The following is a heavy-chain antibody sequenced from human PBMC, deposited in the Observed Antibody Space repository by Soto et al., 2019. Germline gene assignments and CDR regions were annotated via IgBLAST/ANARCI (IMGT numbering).Heavy chain of an antibody. CDR1: GFTFSDYA. D-gene: IGHD2-2*01. J-gene: IGHJ6*02. CDR3: ARDDILVIPGGSYNYGMDV. Sequence: QVQLVESGGGVVQPGRSLRLSCAASGFTFSDYAMHWFRQAPGKGLEGVAVVAYDRRSKYYADSVKGRLTMSRENARTTVYLQMNSVGDEDTAMYYCARDDILVIPGGSYNYGMDVWGHGTTVTVSS. CDR2: VAYDRRSK. V-gene: IGHV3-30*04.